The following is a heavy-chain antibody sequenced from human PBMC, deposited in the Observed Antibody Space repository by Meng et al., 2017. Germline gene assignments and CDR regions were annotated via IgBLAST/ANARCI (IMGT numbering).Heavy chain of an antibody. Sequence: QVELKQWGAGLLKPSETLSLTCAVYGGSFSGYYWSWIRQPPGKGLEWIGEINHSGSTNYNPSLKSRVTISVDTSKNQFSLKLSSVTAADTAVYYCAGITMSRAGDYWGQGTLVTVSS. CDR2: INHSGST. V-gene: IGHV4-34*01. J-gene: IGHJ4*02. CDR1: GGSFSGYY. D-gene: IGHD3-22*01. CDR3: AGITMSRAGDY.